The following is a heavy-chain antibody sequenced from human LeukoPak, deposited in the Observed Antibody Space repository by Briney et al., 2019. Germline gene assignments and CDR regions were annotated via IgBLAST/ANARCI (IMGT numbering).Heavy chain of an antibody. CDR1: GFTFSNYW. D-gene: IGHD1-14*01. CDR3: ARDEIPENY. CDR2: INPDGSTI. J-gene: IGHJ4*02. V-gene: IGHV3-74*01. Sequence: GGSLRLSCAASGFTFSNYWVHWVRQAPGKGLVWVSRINPDGSTINYADSVKGRFTISRDNAKNSLYLQMNSLRAEDTAVYYCARDEIPENYWGQGTLVTVSS.